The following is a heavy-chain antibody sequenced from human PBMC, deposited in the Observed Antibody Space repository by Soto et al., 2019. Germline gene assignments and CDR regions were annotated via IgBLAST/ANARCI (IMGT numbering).Heavy chain of an antibody. Sequence: EVQLVESGGGLVKPGGSLRLSCAASGFTFSNAWMSWVRQAPGKGLEWVGRIKSKTDGGTTDYAAPVKGRFTISRDDSKNTLYLQMNSLKTEATAVYYCLNGGSYFFDYWCEGTLVTVSS. D-gene: IGHD1-26*01. CDR2: IKSKTDGGTT. J-gene: IGHJ4*02. CDR1: GFTFSNAW. V-gene: IGHV3-15*01. CDR3: LNGGSYFFDY.